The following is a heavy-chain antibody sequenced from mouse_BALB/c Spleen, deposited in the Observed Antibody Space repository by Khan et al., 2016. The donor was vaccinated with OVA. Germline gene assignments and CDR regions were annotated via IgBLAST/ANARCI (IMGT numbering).Heavy chain of an antibody. CDR3: HRSILLYFDF. CDR2: IDPENGHP. D-gene: IGHD2-3*01. J-gene: IGHJ2*01. V-gene: IGHV14-1*02. CDR1: GFNIKDYY. Sequence: VRLQQSGSELVRPGALVKLSCKASGFNIKDYYIHWVKQRPEQGLEWIGWIDPENGHPIYDPTFQGKAIITADTSSNTAYLQLSSLTADDTAVYYGHRSILLYFDFWDQGTTLTVSS.